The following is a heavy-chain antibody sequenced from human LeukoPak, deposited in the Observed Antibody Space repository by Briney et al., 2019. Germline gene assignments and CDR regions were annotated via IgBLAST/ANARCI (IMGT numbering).Heavy chain of an antibody. CDR3: ARDDDGDAFDI. CDR1: GSTFSSYS. V-gene: IGHV3-21*01. CDR2: ISSSSSYI. Sequence: GGSLRLSCAASGSTFSSYSMNWVRQAPGKGLEWVSSISSSSSYIYYADSVKGRFTISRDNAKNSLYLQMNSLRAEDTAVYYCARDDDGDAFDIWGQGTMVTVSS. J-gene: IGHJ3*02. D-gene: IGHD1-1*01.